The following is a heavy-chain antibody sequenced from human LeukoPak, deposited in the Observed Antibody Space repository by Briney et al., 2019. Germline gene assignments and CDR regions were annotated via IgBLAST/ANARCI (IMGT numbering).Heavy chain of an antibody. Sequence: GASVKVSRTASGYTFTGYYMHWVRQAPGQGLEWMGWINPNSGGTNYAQKFQGRVTMTRDTSISTAYMELSRLRSDDTAVYYCARGRVDYYGSGSLVRNWFDPWGQGTLVTVSS. J-gene: IGHJ5*02. CDR3: ARGRVDYYGSGSLVRNWFDP. V-gene: IGHV1-2*02. D-gene: IGHD3-10*01. CDR2: INPNSGGT. CDR1: GYTFTGYY.